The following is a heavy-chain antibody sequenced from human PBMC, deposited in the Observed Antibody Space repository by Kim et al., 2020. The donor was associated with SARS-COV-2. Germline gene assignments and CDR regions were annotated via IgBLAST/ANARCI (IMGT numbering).Heavy chain of an antibody. Sequence: SETLSLTCTVSGGSISSSSYYWGWIRQPPGKGLEWIGSIYYSGSTYYNPSLKSRVTISVDTSKNQFSLKLSSVTAADTAVYYCARDQIITIFGVVPSAGFDIWGQGTMVTVSS. CDR1: GGSISSSSYY. CDR3: ARDQIITIFGVVPSAGFDI. V-gene: IGHV4-39*07. CDR2: IYYSGST. D-gene: IGHD3-3*01. J-gene: IGHJ3*02.